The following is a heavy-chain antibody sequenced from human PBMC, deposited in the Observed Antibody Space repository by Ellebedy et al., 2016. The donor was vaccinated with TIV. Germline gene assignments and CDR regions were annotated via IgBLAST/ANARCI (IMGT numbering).Heavy chain of an antibody. V-gene: IGHV3-74*01. Sequence: GESLKISCATSGFTFSYYWMHWVRQAPGKGLEWISRISRDGDIRGYADSVKGRFTVSRDNAKNTLYLQMNSLRADDTGVYYCATDEGGSYDSWGQGTRVTVSA. CDR2: ISRDGDIR. D-gene: IGHD2-15*01. J-gene: IGHJ4*02. CDR3: ATDEGGSYDS. CDR1: GFTFSYYW.